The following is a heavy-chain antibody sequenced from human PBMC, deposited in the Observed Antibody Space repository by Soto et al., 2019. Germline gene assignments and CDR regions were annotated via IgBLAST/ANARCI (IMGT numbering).Heavy chain of an antibody. V-gene: IGHV3-9*01. D-gene: IGHD7-27*01. CDR1: GFTFDDYA. Sequence: GGSLRLSCAASGFTFDDYAMHWVRQAPGKGLEWVSGISWNSGSIGYADSVKGRFTISRDNAKNSLYLQMNSLRAEDTALYYCAKDSFRQLGMIDYWGQGTLVTVSS. J-gene: IGHJ4*02. CDR2: ISWNSGSI. CDR3: AKDSFRQLGMIDY.